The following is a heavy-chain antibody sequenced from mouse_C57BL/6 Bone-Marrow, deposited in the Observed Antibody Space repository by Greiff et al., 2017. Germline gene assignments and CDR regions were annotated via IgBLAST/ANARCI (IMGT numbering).Heavy chain of an antibody. V-gene: IGHV1-9*01. D-gene: IGHD1-1*01. CDR3: ARGTAVPFAY. Sequence: VQLQQSGAELMKPGASVKFSCKASGYTFTGYWIEWVKQRPGHGLEWIGEILPGSGSTNYNAKFKGKATFTADTSSNTAYMQLSSLTTEDAAIYYCARGTAVPFAYWGQGTLVTVSA. J-gene: IGHJ3*01. CDR2: ILPGSGST. CDR1: GYTFTGYW.